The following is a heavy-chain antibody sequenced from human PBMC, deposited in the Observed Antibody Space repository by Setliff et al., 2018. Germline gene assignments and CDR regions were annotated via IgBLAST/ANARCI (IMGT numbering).Heavy chain of an antibody. D-gene: IGHD3-22*01. CDR2: IYHSESA. Sequence: PSETLSLTCAVSGYSISSGYYWGWIRQPPGKGLEWIGSIYHSESAYYNPSLKSRVTISVDTSKNQLSLKLSSVTAADTAVYYCAGDYYDSSGYQNWFDPWGQGTLVTVSS. V-gene: IGHV4-38-2*02. CDR1: GYSISSGYY. CDR3: AGDYYDSSGYQNWFDP. J-gene: IGHJ5*02.